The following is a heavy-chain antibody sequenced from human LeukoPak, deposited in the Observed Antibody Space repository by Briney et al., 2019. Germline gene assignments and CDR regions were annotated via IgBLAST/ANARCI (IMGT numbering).Heavy chain of an antibody. D-gene: IGHD6-19*01. J-gene: IGHJ5*02. CDR3: ARPILGEQWLNWFDP. CDR1: GFTFSSYA. CDR2: IKQDGSEK. Sequence: GGSLRLSCAASGFTFSSYAMHWVRQAPGKGLEWVANIKQDGSEKYYVDSVKGRFTISRDNAKNSLYLQMNSLRAEDTAVYYCARPILGEQWLNWFDPWGQGTLVTVSS. V-gene: IGHV3-7*01.